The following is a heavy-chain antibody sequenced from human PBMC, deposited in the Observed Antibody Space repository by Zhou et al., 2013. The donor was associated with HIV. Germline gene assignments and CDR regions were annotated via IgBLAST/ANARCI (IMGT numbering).Heavy chain of an antibody. J-gene: IGHJ5*02. V-gene: IGHV1-69*14. CDR2: IIPMLETA. Sequence: QVQLVQSGAEVKKPGSSVKVSCKASGGNFSSSVISWVRQAPGQGLEWMGGIIPMLETANYAQKFQGRVTIIADKSTTTVYMQLNSLRSEDTAVYYCTTPASWGQGTLIIVSS. CDR3: TTPAS. CDR1: GGNFSSSV.